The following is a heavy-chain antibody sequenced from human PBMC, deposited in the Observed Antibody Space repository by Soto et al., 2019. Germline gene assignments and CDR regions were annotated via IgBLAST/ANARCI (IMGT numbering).Heavy chain of an antibody. CDR3: ARDSSGWAFDY. J-gene: IGHJ4*02. V-gene: IGHV1-18*01. D-gene: IGHD6-19*01. CDR1: GYTFTSYC. Sequence: GASVKVSCKGSGYTFTSYCISWVLQAPGQGLEWMGWISAYNGNTNYAQKLQGRVTMTTDTSTSTAYMELRSLRSDDTAVYYCARDSSGWAFDYWGQGTLVTVSS. CDR2: ISAYNGNT.